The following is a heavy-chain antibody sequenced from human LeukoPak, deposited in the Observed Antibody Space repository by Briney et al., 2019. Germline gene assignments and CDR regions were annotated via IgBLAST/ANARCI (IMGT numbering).Heavy chain of an antibody. CDR2: IYYSGST. CDR1: GGSISSYY. J-gene: IGHJ3*02. Sequence: SETLSLTCTVSGGSISSYYWSWIRQPPGKGLEWIGYIYYSGSTYYNPSLKSRVTISVDTSKNQFSLKLSSVTAADTAVYYCARDLSGYYDYVWGSYRYAFDIWGQGTMVTVSS. CDR3: ARDLSGYYDYVWGSYRYAFDI. D-gene: IGHD3-16*02. V-gene: IGHV4-59*12.